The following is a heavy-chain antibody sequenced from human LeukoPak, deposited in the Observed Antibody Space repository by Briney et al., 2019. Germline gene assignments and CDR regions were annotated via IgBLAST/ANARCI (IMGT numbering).Heavy chain of an antibody. J-gene: IGHJ5*02. CDR2: IYYSGST. CDR3: ARGDDYDFWSGGFDP. Sequence: SQTLSLTCTVSGGSISSGGYYWSWIRQHPGKGLEWIGYIYYSGSTYYNPSLKSRVTISVDTSKNQFSLKLSSVTAADTAVYYCARGDDYDFWSGGFDPWGQGTLVTVSS. V-gene: IGHV4-31*03. D-gene: IGHD3-3*01. CDR1: GGSISSGGYY.